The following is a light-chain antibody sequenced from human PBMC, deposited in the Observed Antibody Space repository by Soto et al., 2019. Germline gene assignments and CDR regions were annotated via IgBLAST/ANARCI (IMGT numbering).Light chain of an antibody. J-gene: IGLJ1*01. CDR3: SSYTSSSTLV. Sequence: QSALTQPRSVSGSPGQSVTISCTGISNNYVSWYQQHPGKVPKVIVYDVTLRPSGVSDRFSGSRSGNTASLAISGLRAEDEADYYCSSYTSSSTLVFGTGTKLTVL. V-gene: IGLV2-11*01. CDR2: DVT. CDR1: SNNY.